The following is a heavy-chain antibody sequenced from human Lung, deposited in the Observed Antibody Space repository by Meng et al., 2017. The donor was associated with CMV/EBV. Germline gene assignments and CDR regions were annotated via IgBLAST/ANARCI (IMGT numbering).Heavy chain of an antibody. J-gene: IGHJ4*02. CDR2: IYHSGST. D-gene: IGHD6-19*01. Sequence: QVRLRGSGPGRVKPSGTLSLTCAVSGGSISSSNWWSWVRQPPGKGLEWIGEIYHSGSTNYNPSLKSRVTISVDKSKNQFSLKLSSVTAADTAVYYCASFPPPGKQWLVTDYWGQGTLVTVSS. V-gene: IGHV4-4*02. CDR1: GGSISSSNW. CDR3: ASFPPPGKQWLVTDY.